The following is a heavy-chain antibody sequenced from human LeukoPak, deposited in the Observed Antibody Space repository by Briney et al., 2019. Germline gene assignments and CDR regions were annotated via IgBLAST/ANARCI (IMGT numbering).Heavy chain of an antibody. CDR2: ISANNGNT. CDR1: GYSFIKFG. D-gene: IGHD3-3*01. CDR3: ARGLPNYNDFWSAECVF. Sequence: GASVKVSCKASGYSFIKFGISWVRQAPGQGLEWVGWISANNGNTNYAQKLQARLTLTTDASTSTAFMELRSLRSDDTAVYYCARGLPNYNDFWSAECVFWGQGTLVTVSS. J-gene: IGHJ4*02. V-gene: IGHV1-18*01.